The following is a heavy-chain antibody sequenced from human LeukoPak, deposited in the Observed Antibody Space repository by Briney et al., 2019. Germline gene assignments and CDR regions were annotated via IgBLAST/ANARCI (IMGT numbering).Heavy chain of an antibody. CDR3: ATGYYEPFAT. D-gene: IGHD3-22*01. V-gene: IGHV4-59*01. CDR1: GASLSSYY. J-gene: IGHJ5*02. CDR2: ISDAGKT. Sequence: SETLSLTCNVSGASLSSYYWDWLRQSPGRGLEWIGYISDAGKTDSNPSLKSRVTISLATSKNQFSLRLTSVTAADSAVYFCATGYYEPFATWGPGIMVSVSS.